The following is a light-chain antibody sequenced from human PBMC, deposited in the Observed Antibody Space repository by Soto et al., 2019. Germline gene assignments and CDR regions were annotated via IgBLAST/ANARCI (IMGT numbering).Light chain of an antibody. CDR2: GAS. J-gene: IGKJ4*01. Sequence: EIVMTQSPATLSVSPGERATLSCRASQGVSSNLAWYQQKPGQTPSLLIYGASFSATGSPARFSGSGSGTDFTLTISSLQSEDFAVYYCQQYNNWPLTFGGGTNVEIK. CDR3: QQYNNWPLT. V-gene: IGKV3-15*01. CDR1: QGVSSN.